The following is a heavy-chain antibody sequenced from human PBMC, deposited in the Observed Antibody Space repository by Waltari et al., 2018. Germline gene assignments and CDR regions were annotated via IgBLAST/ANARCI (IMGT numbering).Heavy chain of an antibody. D-gene: IGHD3-3*01. Sequence: QVQLQESGPGLVKPSETLSLTCVVSGSSIRRGYYWGWIRQPPGKGLERSGSIYHSGSTYYNPSLKSRVTIAVDTSKNQFSLKLSSVTAADTAVYYCARHGTRITMTSSFEYWGQGTLVTVSS. CDR3: ARHGTRITMTSSFEY. J-gene: IGHJ4*02. V-gene: IGHV4-38-2*01. CDR1: GSSIRRGYY. CDR2: IYHSGST.